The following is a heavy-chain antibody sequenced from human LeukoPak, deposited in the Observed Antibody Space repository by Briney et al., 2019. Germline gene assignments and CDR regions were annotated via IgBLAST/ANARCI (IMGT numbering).Heavy chain of an antibody. D-gene: IGHD2-8*01. J-gene: IGHJ4*02. V-gene: IGHV1-3*04. Sequence: ASVKVSCKASGYTFTRYTVHWVRQAPGQRLEWMGWINTDSGSTKYSQKFQGRVTITRDTSASTAYMELTNLRSEDTAVYYCARDSFGTSRPSEYWGQGTLVTVSS. CDR2: INTDSGST. CDR3: ARDSFGTSRPSEY. CDR1: GYTFTRYT.